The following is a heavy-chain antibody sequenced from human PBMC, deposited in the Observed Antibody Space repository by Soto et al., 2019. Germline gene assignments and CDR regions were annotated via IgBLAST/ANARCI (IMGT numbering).Heavy chain of an antibody. Sequence: SETLSLTCAVYGGSFSGYYWSWIRQPPGKGLEWIGEINHSGSTNYNPSLKSRVTISVDTSKNQFSLKLSSVTAADTAVYYCARGRSPKYNWNYMIPRPYFAYWGQGTLVTVSS. CDR1: GGSFSGYY. J-gene: IGHJ4*02. V-gene: IGHV4-34*01. D-gene: IGHD1-7*01. CDR2: INHSGST. CDR3: ARGRSPKYNWNYMIPRPYFAY.